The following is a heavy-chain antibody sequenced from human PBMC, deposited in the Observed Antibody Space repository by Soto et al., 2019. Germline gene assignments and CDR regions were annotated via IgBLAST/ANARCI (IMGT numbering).Heavy chain of an antibody. CDR3: ARDMTYDILTGYLDY. V-gene: IGHV3-30-3*01. D-gene: IGHD3-9*01. Sequence: GGALRLCCAASGFTFSSYAMHWVRQAPGKGLEWVAVISYDGSNKYYADSVKGRFTISRDNSKNTLYLQMNSLRAEDTAVYYCARDMTYDILTGYLDYWGQGTLVTVSS. CDR1: GFTFSSYA. CDR2: ISYDGSNK. J-gene: IGHJ4*02.